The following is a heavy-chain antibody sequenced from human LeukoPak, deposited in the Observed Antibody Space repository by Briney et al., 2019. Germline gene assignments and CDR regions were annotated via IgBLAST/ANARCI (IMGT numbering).Heavy chain of an antibody. CDR1: GGSFSGYY. CDR3: AREGGYSLVRGVDY. D-gene: IGHD5-18*01. Sequence: SETLSLTCAVYGGSFSGYYWSWIRQPPGKGLEWIGYIYYSGSTYYNPSLKSRVTISVDTSKNQFSLKLSSVTAADTAVYYCAREGGYSLVRGVDYWGQGTLVTVSS. J-gene: IGHJ4*02. V-gene: IGHV4-30-4*01. CDR2: IYYSGST.